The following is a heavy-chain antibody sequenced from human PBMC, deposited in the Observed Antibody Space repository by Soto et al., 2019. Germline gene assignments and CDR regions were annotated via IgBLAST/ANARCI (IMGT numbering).Heavy chain of an antibody. V-gene: IGHV3-53*01. CDR1: GFTFSSND. CDR2: IYSGGST. CDR3: ATRPLLPGAP. J-gene: IGHJ3*01. D-gene: IGHD3-22*01. Sequence: EVQLVESGGGLIQPGGSLRLSCAASGFTFSSNDMNWVRQAPGKGLEWVSLIYSGGSTYYADSVKGRFTISRDNSKNTLYLQMRSLKSDDTGVYFCATRPLLPGAPWGQGTVVTVSS.